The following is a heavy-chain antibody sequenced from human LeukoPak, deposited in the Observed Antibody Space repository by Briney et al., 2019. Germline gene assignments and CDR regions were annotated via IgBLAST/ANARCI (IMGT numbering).Heavy chain of an antibody. Sequence: SVKVSCKTPGGTFSSYAISWVRQAPGEGLEWMGGIIPIFGTANYAQKFQGSVPITTDESTSTAYMERSSVTSEDSAVYYCARAGITGTTVDYWGQGTLVTVSA. V-gene: IGHV1-69*05. CDR2: IIPIFGTA. CDR3: ARAGITGTTVDY. J-gene: IGHJ4*02. D-gene: IGHD1-7*01. CDR1: GGTFSSYA.